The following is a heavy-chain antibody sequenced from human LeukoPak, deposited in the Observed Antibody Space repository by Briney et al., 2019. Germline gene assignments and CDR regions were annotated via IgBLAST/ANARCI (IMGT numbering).Heavy chain of an antibody. D-gene: IGHD3-10*01. CDR1: GFTFSSYG. CDR3: AKEYYYGSGSYIPDY. Sequence: GRSLRLSCAASGFTFSSYGMHWVRQAPGKGLEWMAVISYDGSNKYYADSVKGRFTISRDNSKNTLYLQMNSLRAEDTAVYYCAKEYYYGSGSYIPDYWGQGTLVTVSS. CDR2: ISYDGSNK. J-gene: IGHJ4*02. V-gene: IGHV3-30*18.